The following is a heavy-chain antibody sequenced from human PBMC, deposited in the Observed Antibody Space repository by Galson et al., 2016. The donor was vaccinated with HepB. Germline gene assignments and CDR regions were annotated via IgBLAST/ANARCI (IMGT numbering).Heavy chain of an antibody. CDR3: ARTFCRSTSCYGTYFDY. CDR1: GFTFDSYT. J-gene: IGHJ4*02. CDR2: VSHSSTYV. D-gene: IGHD2-2*01. Sequence: SLRLSCAASGFTFDSYTMNWLRQAPGKGLEWVSSVSHSSTYVYYADSVEGRFTISRDNSKNSVYLQMNGLRAEDTAVYYCARTFCRSTSCYGTYFDYWGQGTLVTVSS. V-gene: IGHV3-21*01.